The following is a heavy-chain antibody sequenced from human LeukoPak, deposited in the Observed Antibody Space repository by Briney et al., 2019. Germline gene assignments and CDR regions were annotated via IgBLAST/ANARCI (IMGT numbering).Heavy chain of an antibody. J-gene: IGHJ4*02. CDR1: GFTFDDYG. CDR3: ARAQYCSGGSCYFDY. Sequence: GGSLRLSCAASGFTFDDYGMSWVRQAPGKGLEWVSGINLNGGSTGYADPVKGRFTISKDNAKNCLYLQMNSLRAEDTALYYCARAQYCSGGSCYFDYWGQGTLVTVSS. D-gene: IGHD2-15*01. CDR2: INLNGGST. V-gene: IGHV3-20*04.